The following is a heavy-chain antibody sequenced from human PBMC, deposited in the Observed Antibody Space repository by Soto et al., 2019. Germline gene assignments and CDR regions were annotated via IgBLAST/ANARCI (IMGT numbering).Heavy chain of an antibody. V-gene: IGHV1-58*01. J-gene: IGHJ5*02. Sequence: GASVKVSCKASGFTFTSSAVQWVRQARGQRLEWIGWIVVGSGNTNYAQKFQERVTITRDMSTSTAYMELSSLRSEDTAVYYCAADRFGRGYSYGIGENWFDPWGQGTLVTVSS. CDR1: GFTFTSSA. D-gene: IGHD5-18*01. CDR2: IVVGSGNT. CDR3: AADRFGRGYSYGIGENWFDP.